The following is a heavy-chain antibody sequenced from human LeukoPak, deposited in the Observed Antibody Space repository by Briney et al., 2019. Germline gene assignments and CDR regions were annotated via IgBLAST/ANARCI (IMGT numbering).Heavy chain of an antibody. J-gene: IGHJ4*02. CDR3: AAKSGDCSGTTCYTFDF. Sequence: GGSLRLSCAAPAFTFSNYAVSWVRQAPGKGLEWVSGISGSGGSTDYADSVKGRFTISRDNSKNTLYLQMNSLRAEDTAVYYCAAKSGDCSGTTCYTFDFWGQGTLVTVSS. CDR1: AFTFSNYA. V-gene: IGHV3-23*01. D-gene: IGHD2-2*02. CDR2: ISGSGGST.